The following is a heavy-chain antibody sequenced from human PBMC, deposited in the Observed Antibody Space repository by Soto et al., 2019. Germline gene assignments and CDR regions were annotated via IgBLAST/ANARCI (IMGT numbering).Heavy chain of an antibody. CDR2: IYTSASI. V-gene: IGHV4-4*07. CDR1: GADINTYS. Sequence: SETLSLTCSVSGADINTYSWTWIRQPAGKGLEWIGRIYTSASINYNPSLRSRVTLSVDTSTNQVSVNLASVTAADTAVYYCARDREAGYNFYYGMDVWGQGTTVTVSS. CDR3: ARDREAGYNFYYGMDV. J-gene: IGHJ6*02. D-gene: IGHD6-19*01.